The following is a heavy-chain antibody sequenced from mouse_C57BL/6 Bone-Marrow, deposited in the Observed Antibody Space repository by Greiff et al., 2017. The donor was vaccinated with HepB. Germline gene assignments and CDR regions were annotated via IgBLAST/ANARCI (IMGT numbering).Heavy chain of an antibody. V-gene: IGHV2-2*01. CDR1: GFSLTSYG. Sequence: VQLQQSGPGLVQPSQCLSITCTVSGFSLTSYGVHWVRQSPGKGLEWLGVIWSGGSTDYNAAFISRLSISKDYSKSQVFFKMTSLQADDTAIYYCARSGDLYFDYWGQGATLTVSS. CDR3: ARSGDLYFDY. J-gene: IGHJ2*01. CDR2: IWSGGST.